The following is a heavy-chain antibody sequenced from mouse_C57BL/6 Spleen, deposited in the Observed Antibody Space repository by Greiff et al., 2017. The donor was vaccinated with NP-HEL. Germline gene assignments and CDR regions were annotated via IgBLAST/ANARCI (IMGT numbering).Heavy chain of an antibody. CDR2: IDPANGNT. J-gene: IGHJ4*01. Sequence: VQLQQSVAELVRPGASVKLSCTASGFNIKNTYMHWVKQRPEQGLEWIGRIDPANGNTKYAPKFQGKATITADRSSNTAYLQLSSLTSEDTAIYYCAGIYYGKSYYYAMDYWGQGTSVTVSS. D-gene: IGHD2-1*01. CDR3: AGIYYGKSYYYAMDY. CDR1: GFNIKNTY. V-gene: IGHV14-3*01.